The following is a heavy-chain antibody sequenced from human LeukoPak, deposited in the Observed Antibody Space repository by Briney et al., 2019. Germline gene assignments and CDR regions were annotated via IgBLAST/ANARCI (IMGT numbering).Heavy chain of an antibody. D-gene: IGHD6-19*01. J-gene: IGHJ4*02. Sequence: SETLSLTCGVYGGSFSGHYWNWIRQVPGKGLEWIGEINHSGSTNYNPSLKSRVSISVDTSKKQFSLKLSSVTAADTAVYYCARGEVAGTADCWGQGTLVTVSS. CDR2: INHSGST. V-gene: IGHV4-34*01. CDR3: ARGEVAGTADC. CDR1: GGSFSGHY.